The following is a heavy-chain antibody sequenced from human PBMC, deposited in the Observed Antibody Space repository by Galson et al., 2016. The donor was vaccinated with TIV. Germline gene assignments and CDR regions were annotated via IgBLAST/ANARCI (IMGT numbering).Heavy chain of an antibody. CDR2: IKQDGDYK. D-gene: IGHD3-16*02. CDR3: ATVITFGGAIVYGRDYGMDV. Sequence: SLRLSCAASGFTFSRHWMSWVRQAPGKGLEWVANIKQDGDYKYYVDSVKGRFTISRDNAKNSLYLQLSSLRSEDTAVYYCATVITFGGAIVYGRDYGMDVWGQGTTVTVSS. J-gene: IGHJ6*02. V-gene: IGHV3-7*03. CDR1: GFTFSRHW.